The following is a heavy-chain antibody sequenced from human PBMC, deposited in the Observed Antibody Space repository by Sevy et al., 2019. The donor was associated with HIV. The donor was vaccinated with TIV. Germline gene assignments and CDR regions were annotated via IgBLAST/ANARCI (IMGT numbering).Heavy chain of an antibody. V-gene: IGHV3-48*01. J-gene: IGHJ3*02. CDR3: ARPYCSGGSCYSRWGAFDI. Sequence: GGSLRLSCAAPGFTFSSYGMNWVRQAPGKGLEWVSYIGSSSSTIYYAASVKGRFTISRDNAKSSLYLQMNSLRAEDTAVYYCARPYCSGGSCYSRWGAFDIWGQGTMVTVSS. CDR1: GFTFSSYG. CDR2: IGSSSSTI. D-gene: IGHD2-15*01.